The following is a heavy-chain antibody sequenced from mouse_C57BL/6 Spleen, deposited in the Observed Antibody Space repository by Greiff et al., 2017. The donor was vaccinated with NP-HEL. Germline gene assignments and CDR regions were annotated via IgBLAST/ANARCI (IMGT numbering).Heavy chain of an antibody. D-gene: IGHD4-1*01. CDR2: INPGSGGT. CDR1: GYAFTNYL. V-gene: IGHV1-54*01. CDR3: ARGAGTRYFDV. Sequence: LVESGAELVRPGTSVKVSCKASGYAFTNYLIEWVKQRPGQGLEWIGVINPGSGGTNYNEKFKGKATLTADKSSSTAYMQLSSLTSEDSAVYFCARGAGTRYFDVWGTGTTVTVSS. J-gene: IGHJ1*03.